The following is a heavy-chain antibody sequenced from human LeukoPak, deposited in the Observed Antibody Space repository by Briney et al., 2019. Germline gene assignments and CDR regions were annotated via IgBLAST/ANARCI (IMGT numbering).Heavy chain of an antibody. J-gene: IGHJ4*02. CDR3: ARRGSYGDYSVY. V-gene: IGHV3-74*01. Sequence: GGSLRLSCAASGFTFSSYWMHWVRQAPGKGLVWVSRINSDGTSTSYADSVEGRFTISRDNAKNTLYLQMNNLRAEDTAVYYCARRGSYGDYSVYWGQGTLVTVSS. CDR1: GFTFSSYW. D-gene: IGHD4-17*01. CDR2: INSDGTST.